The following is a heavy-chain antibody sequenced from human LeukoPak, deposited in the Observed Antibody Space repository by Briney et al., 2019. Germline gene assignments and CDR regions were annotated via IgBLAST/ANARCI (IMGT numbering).Heavy chain of an antibody. CDR2: IYHSGST. Sequence: KPSETLSLTCTVSGYSISSGYYWGWIRQPPGKGLEWIGNIYHSGSTYYNPSLKSRVTISVDTSKNQFSLKLSSVTAADTAVYYCARGLWLNWFDPWGQGTLVTVSS. V-gene: IGHV4-38-2*02. CDR1: GYSISSGYY. D-gene: IGHD4/OR15-4a*01. CDR3: ARGLWLNWFDP. J-gene: IGHJ5*02.